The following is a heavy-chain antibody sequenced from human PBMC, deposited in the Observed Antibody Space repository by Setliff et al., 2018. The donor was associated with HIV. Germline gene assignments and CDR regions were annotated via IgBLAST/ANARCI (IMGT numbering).Heavy chain of an antibody. V-gene: IGHV3-23*01. Sequence: PGGSLRLSCAASGFTFSNYAMSWVRQAPGKGLEWVSIISASGGSTYYADSVKGRFTISRDNSKNTVYLQMNSLRAEDTAEYYCAKELAASGLGYFDSWGRGILVTVSS. J-gene: IGHJ4*02. D-gene: IGHD3-22*01. CDR2: ISASGGST. CDR3: AKELAASGLGYFDS. CDR1: GFTFSNYA.